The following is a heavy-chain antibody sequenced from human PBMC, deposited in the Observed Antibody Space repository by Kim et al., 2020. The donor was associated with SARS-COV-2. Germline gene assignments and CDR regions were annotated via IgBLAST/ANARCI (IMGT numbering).Heavy chain of an antibody. CDR3: ARDTAVAGTKHFDY. CDR1: GGSFSGYY. J-gene: IGHJ4*02. V-gene: IGHV4-34*01. CDR2: INHSGST. Sequence: SETLSLTCAVYGGSFSGYYWSWIRQPPGKGLEWIGEINHSGSTNYNPSLKSRVTISVDTSKNQFSLKLSSVTAADTAVYYCARDTAVAGTKHFDYWGQGT. D-gene: IGHD6-19*01.